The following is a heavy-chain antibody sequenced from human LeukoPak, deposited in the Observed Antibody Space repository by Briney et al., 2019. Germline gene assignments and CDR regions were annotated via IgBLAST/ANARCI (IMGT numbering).Heavy chain of an antibody. CDR1: GDSMSGYY. J-gene: IGHJ6*03. D-gene: IGHD1-26*01. V-gene: IGHV4-59*01. CDR2: IYYSGST. CDR3: SGSYLYSYYYYMDV. Sequence: PSETLSLTCTVSGDSMSGYYWSWIRQPPGKGLEWIGYIYYSGSTNYNPSLKSRVTISVDTSKNQFSLKLSSVTAADTAVYYCSGSYLYSYYYYMDVWGKGTTVTVSS.